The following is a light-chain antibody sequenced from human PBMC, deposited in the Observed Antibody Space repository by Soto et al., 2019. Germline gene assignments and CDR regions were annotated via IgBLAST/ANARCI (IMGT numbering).Light chain of an antibody. V-gene: IGLV2-14*03. CDR3: SSYSGSSTPVV. J-gene: IGLJ2*01. CDR1: SSDVGGYNF. CDR2: DVI. Sequence: QSALTQPASVSGSPGQSITISCSGTSSDVGGYNFVSWYQHHPDKAPKLMIYDVISRPSGFSSRFSGSKSGNTASLTISGLQSEDEADYYCSSYSGSSTPVVFGGGTKLTVL.